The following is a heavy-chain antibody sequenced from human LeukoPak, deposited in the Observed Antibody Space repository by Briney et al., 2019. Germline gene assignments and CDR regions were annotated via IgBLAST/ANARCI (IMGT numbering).Heavy chain of an antibody. CDR2: IYPSGTS. Sequence: PSQTLSLTCTVSGGSFSSGSYYWSWIRQPAGKGLEWIGRIYPSGTSNYNPSLKSRVTFSIDTSKNQFSLKLRSVTAADTAVYYCARLDLYGGHYFDYWGQGTLVTVSS. J-gene: IGHJ4*02. D-gene: IGHD4-23*01. CDR1: GGSFSSGSYY. CDR3: ARLDLYGGHYFDY. V-gene: IGHV4-61*02.